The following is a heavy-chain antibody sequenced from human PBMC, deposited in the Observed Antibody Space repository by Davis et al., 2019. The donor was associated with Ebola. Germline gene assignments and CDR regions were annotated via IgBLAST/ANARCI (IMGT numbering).Heavy chain of an antibody. Sequence: GESLKISCAASGFTFSSYSMNWVRQAPGKGLEWVSYISSSSSTIYYADSVKGRFTISRDNAKNSLYLQMNSLRDEDTAVYYCARARGSIWGSYRPSYLDYWGQGTLVTVSS. V-gene: IGHV3-48*02. CDR3: ARARGSIWGSYRPSYLDY. CDR2: ISSSSSTI. J-gene: IGHJ4*02. CDR1: GFTFSSYS. D-gene: IGHD3-16*02.